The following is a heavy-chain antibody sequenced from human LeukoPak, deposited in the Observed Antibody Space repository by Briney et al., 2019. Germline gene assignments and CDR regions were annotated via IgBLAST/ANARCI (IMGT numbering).Heavy chain of an antibody. CDR1: GFTFSSYS. J-gene: IGHJ4*02. CDR3: AKVAGYSYVGVYYFDY. CDR2: ISSSSSYI. V-gene: IGHV3-21*04. D-gene: IGHD5-18*01. Sequence: GGSLRLSCAASGFTFSSYSMNWVRQAPGKGLEWVSSISSSSSYIYYADSVKGRFTISRDNAKNSLYLQMNSLRAEDTAVYYCAKVAGYSYVGVYYFDYWGQGTLVTVSS.